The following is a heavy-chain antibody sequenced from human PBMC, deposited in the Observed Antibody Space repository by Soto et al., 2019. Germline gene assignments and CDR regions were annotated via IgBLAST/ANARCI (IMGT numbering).Heavy chain of an antibody. V-gene: IGHV1-69*01. CDR1: GGTFSSYA. CDR2: IIPIFGTA. J-gene: IGHJ6*02. CDR3: ARGVLGVIHYYYGMDV. D-gene: IGHD3-10*01. Sequence: QVQLVQSGAEVKKPGSSVKVSCKASGGTFSSYAISWVRQAPGQGLEWMGGIIPIFGTANSEQKFQGRVTITADESTSTAYMELSSVRSEDTAVYYCARGVLGVIHYYYGMDVWGQGTTVTVSS.